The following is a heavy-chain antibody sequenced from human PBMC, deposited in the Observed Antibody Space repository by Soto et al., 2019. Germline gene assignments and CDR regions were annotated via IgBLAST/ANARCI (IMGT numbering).Heavy chain of an antibody. CDR2: TYPGDSAT. CDR1: GFAFSNYW. V-gene: IGHV5-51*01. CDR3: AANPRHDTDQLWPY. Sequence: PGESLKISCKTSGFAFSNYWVGWVRQMPGKGFEWMGITYPGDSATKYSPSFQGHDTISSDKSTNTAYLQWSSLRASDTAIYFCAANPRHDTDQLWPYWGQGTLVTVSS. J-gene: IGHJ4*02. D-gene: IGHD3-16*01.